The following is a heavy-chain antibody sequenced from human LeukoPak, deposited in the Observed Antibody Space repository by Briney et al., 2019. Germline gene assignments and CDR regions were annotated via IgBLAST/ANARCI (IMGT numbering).Heavy chain of an antibody. Sequence: SETLSLTCTVSGGSISSGGYYWSWIRQPPGKGLEWIGYIYHSGSTYYNPSLKSRVTISVDRSKNQFSLKLSSVTAADTAVYYCASEFRAGTRPGDYWGQGTLVTVSS. D-gene: IGHD6-19*01. CDR1: GGSISSGGYY. CDR3: ASEFRAGTRPGDY. V-gene: IGHV4-30-2*01. J-gene: IGHJ4*02. CDR2: IYHSGST.